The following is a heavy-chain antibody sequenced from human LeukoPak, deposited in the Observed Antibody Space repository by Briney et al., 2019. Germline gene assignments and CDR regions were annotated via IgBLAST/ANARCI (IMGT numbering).Heavy chain of an antibody. CDR3: ASGDRVTMLRGGNIGYFDY. V-gene: IGHV1-2*02. D-gene: IGHD3-10*01. Sequence: ASVKVSCKASGYTFSGYYMHWVRQAPGQGREWMGWINPNIAGTDYAQKFQVRVTMTRHTSISTAYMELSRLRSDDTAVYYCASGDRVTMLRGGNIGYFDYWGQGTLVTVSS. CDR1: GYTFSGYY. J-gene: IGHJ4*02. CDR2: INPNIAGT.